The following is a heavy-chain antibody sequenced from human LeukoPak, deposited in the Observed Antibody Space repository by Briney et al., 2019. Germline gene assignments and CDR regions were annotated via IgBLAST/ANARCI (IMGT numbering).Heavy chain of an antibody. J-gene: IGHJ5*02. Sequence: GGSLRLSCAASGFTFSSYWVHWVRQAPGRGLVWVSRIKSDGSSTSYADSVKGRFTISRDNAKNTLYLQMNSLRAEDAAVYYCARDPGGGGAKGHNWFGPWGQGTLVTVSS. D-gene: IGHD2-21*01. CDR3: ARDPGGGGAKGHNWFGP. CDR1: GFTFSSYW. CDR2: IKSDGSST. V-gene: IGHV3-74*01.